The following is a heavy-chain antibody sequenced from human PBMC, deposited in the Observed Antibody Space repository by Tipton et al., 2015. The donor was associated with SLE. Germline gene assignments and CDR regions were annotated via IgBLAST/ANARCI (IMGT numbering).Heavy chain of an antibody. CDR3: VRDAVKFWSGYYSPSWIDP. CDR2: INSDGTSR. CDR1: GFTFRTYR. Sequence: SLTLPCAASGFTFRTYRMHWVRQAPGKGLVWVSRINSDGTSRDYADSVKGRFTISRDNAKNTLYLQMNSLRVEDTAVYYCVRDAVKFWSGYYSPSWIDPWVQGTLVTVSS. V-gene: IGHV3-74*01. D-gene: IGHD3-3*01. J-gene: IGHJ5*02.